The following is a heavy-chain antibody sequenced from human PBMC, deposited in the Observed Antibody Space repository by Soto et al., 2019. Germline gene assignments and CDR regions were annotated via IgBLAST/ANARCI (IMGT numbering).Heavy chain of an antibody. J-gene: IGHJ6*02. Sequence: SVKVSCKASGGTFSSYAISWVRQAPGQGLEWMGGIIPIFGTANYAQKFQGRVTITADESTSTAYMELSSLRSEDTAVYYCARGAAHTMVRGTNYYYYGMDVWGQGTTVTVSS. D-gene: IGHD3-10*01. CDR3: ARGAAHTMVRGTNYYYYGMDV. CDR2: IIPIFGTA. CDR1: GGTFSSYA. V-gene: IGHV1-69*13.